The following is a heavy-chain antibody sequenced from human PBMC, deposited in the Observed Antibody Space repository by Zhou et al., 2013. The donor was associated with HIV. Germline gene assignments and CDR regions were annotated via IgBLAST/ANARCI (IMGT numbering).Heavy chain of an antibody. CDR1: GGTFSSYA. CDR3: ATDAHRGGGYGANYFDY. J-gene: IGHJ4*02. D-gene: IGHD5-12*01. Sequence: QVQLVQSGAEVKKPGSSVKVSCKASGGTFSSYAISWVRQAPGQGLEWMGGIIPIFGTANYAQKFQGRVTITTDESTSTAYMELSSLRSEDTAVYYCATDAHRGGGYGANYFDYWGQGTLVTVSS. CDR2: IIPIFGTA. V-gene: IGHV1-69*05.